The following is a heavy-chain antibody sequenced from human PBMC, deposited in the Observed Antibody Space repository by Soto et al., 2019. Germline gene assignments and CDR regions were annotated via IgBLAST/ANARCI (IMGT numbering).Heavy chain of an antibody. CDR1: GVSISSNYY. D-gene: IGHD6-19*01. CDR3: ARSFGWYAIDY. V-gene: IGHV4-4*02. Sequence: QVLLQESGPGLVQPSGTLSLSCVVSGVSISSNYYWGWVRQPPGKGLEWLGDISHIGSVNYNPSLKSQVSISMDKSQNQFSLEVDSVTAADTAVYYGARSFGWYAIDYWGQGALVIVSS. CDR2: ISHIGSV. J-gene: IGHJ4*02.